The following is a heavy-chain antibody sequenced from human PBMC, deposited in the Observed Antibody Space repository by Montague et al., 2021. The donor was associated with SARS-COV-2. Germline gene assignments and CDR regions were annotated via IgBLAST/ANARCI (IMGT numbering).Heavy chain of an antibody. V-gene: IGHV3-30*04. CDR1: GFTFSSYA. J-gene: IGHJ3*02. CDR2: ISYDGSNK. D-gene: IGHD1-26*01. Sequence: SLRLSCAASGFTFSSYAMHWVRQAPGKGLEWVAVISYDGSNKYYVDSLKGRFTISRDNSKNTLYLQMNSLRAEDTAAYYCARTNSGSYSGAFDIWGQGTMVTVSS. CDR3: ARTNSGSYSGAFDI.